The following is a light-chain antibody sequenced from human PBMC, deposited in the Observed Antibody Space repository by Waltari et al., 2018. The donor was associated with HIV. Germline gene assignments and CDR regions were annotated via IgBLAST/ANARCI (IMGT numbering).Light chain of an antibody. J-gene: IGLJ3*02. CDR1: SSAAGDYTY. V-gene: IGLV2-14*01. CDR3: CSYIGSAWV. Sequence: QSALTQSASVSGSPGPSITISCTGPSSAAGDYTYVSRYQQYPGKAPKVMIYEVSNRPSGVSNRFSGSWSGNTASLTISGLQPEDEADYYCCSYIGSAWVFGGGTKLTVL. CDR2: EVS.